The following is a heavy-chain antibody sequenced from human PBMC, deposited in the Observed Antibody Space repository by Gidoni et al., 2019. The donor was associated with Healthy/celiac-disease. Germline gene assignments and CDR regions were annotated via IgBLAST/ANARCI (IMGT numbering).Heavy chain of an antibody. CDR1: GSTFRSYS. CDR2: ISSSSSTI. J-gene: IGHJ3*02. D-gene: IGHD3-22*01. CDR3: ARVRDSSGYYSIVPRGAFDI. Sequence: EVQLVGSGGGLVLPGGVLRLSCAASGSTFRSYSLNCVRQAPGKGLEGLSYISSSSSTIYYADSVKGRFTITRDNAKNSLYLQMNSLRDEDTAVYYCARVRDSSGYYSIVPRGAFDIWGQGTMVTVSS. V-gene: IGHV3-48*02.